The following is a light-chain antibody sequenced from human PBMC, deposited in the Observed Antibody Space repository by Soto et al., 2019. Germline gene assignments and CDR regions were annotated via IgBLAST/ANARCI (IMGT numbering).Light chain of an antibody. V-gene: IGLV2-14*01. J-gene: IGLJ2*01. CDR3: SSYTSSSTVV. CDR2: EVS. CDR1: SSDVVGYNY. Sequence: QSALTQPASVYGSPGQSITISCTGTSSDVVGYNYVSWYQQHPGKAPKLMIYEVSNRPSGVSNRFSGSKSGNTASLTISGLQAEDEADYYCSSYTSSSTVVFGGGTKLTVL.